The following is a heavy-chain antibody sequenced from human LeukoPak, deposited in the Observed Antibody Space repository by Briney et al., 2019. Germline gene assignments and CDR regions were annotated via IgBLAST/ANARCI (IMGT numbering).Heavy chain of an antibody. V-gene: IGHV3-9*01. CDR3: ARGGSGSYIDY. CDR1: GFTFDNYA. J-gene: IGHJ4*02. D-gene: IGHD3-10*01. Sequence: GGSLRLSCAASGFTFDNYAMHWVRQAPGKGLEWVSGISWSSGSIGYADSVKGRFTISRDNAKNMLYLQMNSLRAEDTAVYYCARGGSGSYIDYWGQGTLVTVSS. CDR2: ISWSSGSI.